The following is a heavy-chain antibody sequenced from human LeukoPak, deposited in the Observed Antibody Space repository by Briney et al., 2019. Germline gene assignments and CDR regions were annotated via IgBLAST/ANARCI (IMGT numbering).Heavy chain of an antibody. D-gene: IGHD2-2*01. J-gene: IGHJ4*02. CDR2: ISSSGSTI. CDR1: GFTFGNYW. V-gene: IGHV3-11*01. Sequence: GGSLRLSCAASGFTFGNYWMSWVRQAPGKGLEWVSYISSSGSTIYHADSVKGRFTISRDNAKNSLYLQMNSLRAEDTAVYYCARGLPATLLDYWGQGTLVTVSS. CDR3: ARGLPATLLDY.